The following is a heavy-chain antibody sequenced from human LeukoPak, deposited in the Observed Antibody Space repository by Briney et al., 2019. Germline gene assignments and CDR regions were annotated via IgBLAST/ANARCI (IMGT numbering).Heavy chain of an antibody. D-gene: IGHD2-15*01. V-gene: IGHV3-64D*09. J-gene: IGHJ4*02. CDR3: VKAQAVVVVAATNSFDH. CDR2: ISSNGGST. Sequence: PGGSLRLSCSASGFTFSSYAMHWVRQAPGKGLEYVSAISSNGGSTYYADSVKGRFTISRDNSKNTLYLQLSSLRAEDTAVYYCVKAQAVVVVAATNSFDHWGQGTLVTVSS. CDR1: GFTFSSYA.